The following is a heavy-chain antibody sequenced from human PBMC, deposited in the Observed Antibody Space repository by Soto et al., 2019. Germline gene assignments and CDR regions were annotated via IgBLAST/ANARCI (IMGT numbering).Heavy chain of an antibody. CDR1: GFTLSSYA. CDR2: ISGSAGST. J-gene: IGHJ4*02. D-gene: IGHD4-17*01. V-gene: IGHV3-23*01. CDR3: AKGHGDYVWHYFDY. Sequence: EVQLLESGGGLVQSGGSLRLSCAASGFTLSSYAMSWVRQAPGKGLEWVSSISGSAGSTYYADSVKGRFTISRDNSKNTLYVQMNSLRAEDTAVYYCAKGHGDYVWHYFDYWGQGTLVTVSS.